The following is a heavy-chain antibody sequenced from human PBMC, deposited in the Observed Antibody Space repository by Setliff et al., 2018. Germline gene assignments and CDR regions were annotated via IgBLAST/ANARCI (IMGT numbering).Heavy chain of an antibody. Sequence: SCAASGFTFSPYIIHWVRQAPGKGLEWVALISKDDTKKYLADSVKGRFTISRDSSRNTVDLQMSSLRPEDTALYYCARSGDYIWGSYRPYYFDHWGQGTLVTVSS. CDR2: ISKDDTKK. D-gene: IGHD3-16*02. CDR3: ARSGDYIWGSYRPYYFDH. V-gene: IGHV3-30*03. J-gene: IGHJ4*02. CDR1: GFTFSPYI.